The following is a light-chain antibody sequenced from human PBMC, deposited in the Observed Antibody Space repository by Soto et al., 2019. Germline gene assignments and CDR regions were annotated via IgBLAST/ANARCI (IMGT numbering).Light chain of an antibody. J-gene: IGLJ1*01. CDR1: SSDVGGYNY. CDR3: SSYAGSNNYV. Sequence: QSALTQPPSASGSPGQSVTISCTGTSSDVGGYNYVSWYQQHPGKAPKLMIYEVSKRPSGVPDRFSGSKSGNTASLTVSGLQSEDAADYYCSSYAGSNNYVFGTGTNLTVL. V-gene: IGLV2-8*01. CDR2: EVS.